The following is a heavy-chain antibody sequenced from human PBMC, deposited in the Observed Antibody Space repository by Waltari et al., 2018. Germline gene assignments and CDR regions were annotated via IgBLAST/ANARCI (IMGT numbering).Heavy chain of an antibody. Sequence: QVQLVQSGAEVKKPGSSVKVSCKASGGTFSSYAISWVRQAPGQGLEWMGGSIPTVGTANYAQKFQGRVTITADESTSTAYMELSSLRSEDTAVYYCARDTTVTTGYYYYGMDVWGQGTTVTVSS. CDR3: ARDTTVTTGYYYYGMDV. CDR1: GGTFSSYA. J-gene: IGHJ6*02. CDR2: SIPTVGTA. V-gene: IGHV1-69*01. D-gene: IGHD4-4*01.